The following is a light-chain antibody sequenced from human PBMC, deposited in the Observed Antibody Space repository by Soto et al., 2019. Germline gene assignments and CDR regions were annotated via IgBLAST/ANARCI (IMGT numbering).Light chain of an antibody. CDR1: HSVSSTY. Sequence: EIVLTQSPGTLSLSPGERATLSCRASHSVSSTYLAWYRQKPGQAPRLLIYGASSRATGIPDRFSGSGSGTDFTLTISRLEPEDFAVYYCQQYGSSPPWTFGQGTKVEIK. CDR2: GAS. J-gene: IGKJ1*01. V-gene: IGKV3-20*01. CDR3: QQYGSSPPWT.